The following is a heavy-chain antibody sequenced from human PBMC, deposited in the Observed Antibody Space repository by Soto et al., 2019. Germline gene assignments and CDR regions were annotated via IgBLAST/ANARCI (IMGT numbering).Heavy chain of an antibody. V-gene: IGHV4-59*01. D-gene: IGHD2-2*01. CDR3: ARGRGGWFINQLLNAFDI. CDR1: GGSISSYY. Sequence: QVQLQESGPGLVKPSETLSLTCTVSGGSISSYYWSWIRQPPGKGLEWIGYIYYSGSTNYNPSLKSRVTISVDSSMNQLSLKLSSVTAADTAVYYCARGRGGWFINQLLNAFDIWGQGTMVTVSS. J-gene: IGHJ3*02. CDR2: IYYSGST.